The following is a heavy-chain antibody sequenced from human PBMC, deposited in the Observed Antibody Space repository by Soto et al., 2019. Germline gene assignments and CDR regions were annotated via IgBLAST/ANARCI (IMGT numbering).Heavy chain of an antibody. D-gene: IGHD1-20*01. Sequence: EVQLLESGGGVVQPGGSPRLSCEASGFTLRNYAMTWIRQAPGKGLEWVSLISANDVGTYYAESVKTRFTISTDQSRNTVYLQMDSLRADDTAIYYCAKAKNDYNWDNRPPFDYWGQGTLVTVSS. CDR1: GFTLRNYA. J-gene: IGHJ4*02. V-gene: IGHV3-23*01. CDR2: ISANDVGT. CDR3: AKAKNDYNWDNRPPFDY.